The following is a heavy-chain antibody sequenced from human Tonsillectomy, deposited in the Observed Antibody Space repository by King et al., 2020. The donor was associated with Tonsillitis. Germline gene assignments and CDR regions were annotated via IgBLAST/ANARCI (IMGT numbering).Heavy chain of an antibody. CDR3: ARLEGGSPYYYYYMDV. D-gene: IGHD3-16*01. CDR2: THPGDSDT. V-gene: IGHV5-51*03. J-gene: IGHJ6*03. Sequence: QLVQSGAEVKKPGDSLKISCRGTGYSFSTYWIGWVRQMPGKGLEWMGITHPGDSDTRCSPSFQGPVTISADKSIDTAYMQWSSLKASDTAIYYCARLEGGSPYYYYYMDVWGKGTTVTVSS. CDR1: GYSFSTYW.